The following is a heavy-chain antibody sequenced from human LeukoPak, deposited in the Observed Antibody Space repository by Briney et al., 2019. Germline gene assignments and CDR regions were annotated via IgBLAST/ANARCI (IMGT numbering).Heavy chain of an antibody. CDR1: GFTFSSYA. J-gene: IGHJ4*02. D-gene: IGHD4-17*01. V-gene: IGHV3-64D*06. Sequence: GGSLRLSCSASGFTFSSYAMHWVRQAPGKGLEYVSAISSNGGSTYYADSVKGRFTISRDNSKNTLYLQMSSLRAGDTAVYYCVKSGFDYGDYVHLYYFDYWGQGTLVTVSS. CDR2: ISSNGGST. CDR3: VKSGFDYGDYVHLYYFDY.